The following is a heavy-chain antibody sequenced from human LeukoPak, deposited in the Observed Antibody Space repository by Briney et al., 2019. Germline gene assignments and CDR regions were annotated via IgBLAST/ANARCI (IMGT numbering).Heavy chain of an antibody. CDR3: ARGPRSSSSWYLPPLRYGMDV. CDR2: IYHSGST. CDR1: GCSISSGGYS. D-gene: IGHD6-13*01. Sequence: SETLSLTCAVSGCSISSGGYSWSWIPQPPGKGLEWFGYIYHSGSTYYNPSLKSRVTISVDTSKNQFSLKLSSVTAADTAVYYCARGPRSSSSWYLPPLRYGMDVWGQGTTVTVSS. J-gene: IGHJ6*02. V-gene: IGHV4-30-2*01.